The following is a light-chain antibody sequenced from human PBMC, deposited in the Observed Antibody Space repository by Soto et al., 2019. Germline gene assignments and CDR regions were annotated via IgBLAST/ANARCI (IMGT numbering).Light chain of an antibody. J-gene: IGLJ2*01. CDR2: EVS. CDR3: CSYASSSTLL. Sequence: QSALTQPASVSGSPGQSITISCTGTSSNVGSYNLVSWYQQHPGKAPKLMIYEVSKRPSAVSIRFSGSKSGNTASLTISGLQAEDEADYYCCSYASSSTLLFGGGTKLTVL. V-gene: IGLV2-23*02. CDR1: SSNVGSYNL.